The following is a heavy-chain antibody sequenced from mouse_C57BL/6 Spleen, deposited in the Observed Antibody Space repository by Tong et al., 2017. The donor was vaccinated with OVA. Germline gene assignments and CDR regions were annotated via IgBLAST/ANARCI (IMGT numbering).Heavy chain of an antibody. CDR1: GFTFSSYA. CDR3: ARDQDGYYGYAMDY. Sequence: EVQLQESGGGLVKPGGSLKLSCAASGFTFSSYAMSWVRQTPEKRLEWVATISDGGSYTYYPDNVKGRFTISRDNAKNNLYLQMSHLKSEDTAMYYCARDQDGYYGYAMDYWGQGTSVTVSS. V-gene: IGHV5-4*01. CDR2: ISDGGSYT. J-gene: IGHJ4*01. D-gene: IGHD2-3*01.